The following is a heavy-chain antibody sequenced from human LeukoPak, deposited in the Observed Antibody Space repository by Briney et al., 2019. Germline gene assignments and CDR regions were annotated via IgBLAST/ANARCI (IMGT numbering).Heavy chain of an antibody. D-gene: IGHD2-8*01. J-gene: IGHJ6*02. CDR2: IIPIFGTA. CDR1: GYTFTSYG. CDR3: ARTDGDYYYGMDV. V-gene: IGHV1-69*13. Sequence: ASVKVSCKASGYTFTSYGISWVRQAPGQGLEWMGGIIPIFGTANYAQKFQGRVTITADESTGTAYMELSSLRSEDTAVYYCARTDGDYYYGMDVWGQGTTVTVSS.